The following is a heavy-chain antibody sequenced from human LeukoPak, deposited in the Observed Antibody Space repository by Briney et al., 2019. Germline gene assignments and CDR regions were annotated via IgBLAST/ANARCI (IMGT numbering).Heavy chain of an antibody. CDR3: ARTYYSPYYFDY. Sequence: PSETLSLTCTVSGGSISSYYWSWIGQPPGKGLEWIGYIYYSGSTNYNPSLKSRVTISVDTSKNQFSLKLSSVTAADTAVYYCARTYYSPYYFDYWGQGTLVTVSS. CDR2: IYYSGST. CDR1: GGSISSYY. D-gene: IGHD3-10*01. J-gene: IGHJ4*02. V-gene: IGHV4-59*08.